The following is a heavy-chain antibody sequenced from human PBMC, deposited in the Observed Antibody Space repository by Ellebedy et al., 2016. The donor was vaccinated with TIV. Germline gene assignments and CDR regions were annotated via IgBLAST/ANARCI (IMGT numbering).Heavy chain of an antibody. CDR1: GFTFSDYV. D-gene: IGHD3-16*01. J-gene: IGHJ4*02. V-gene: IGHV3-11*06. CDR2: ISSSSSHT. Sequence: PGGSLRLSCAASGFTFSDYVMSWIRQAPGKGLEWVSYISSSSSHTNYADSVKGRFTISRDNAKNSLYLQMNSLRAEDTAVYYCARDLAFGGVMFNWGQGTLVTVSS. CDR3: ARDLAFGGVMFN.